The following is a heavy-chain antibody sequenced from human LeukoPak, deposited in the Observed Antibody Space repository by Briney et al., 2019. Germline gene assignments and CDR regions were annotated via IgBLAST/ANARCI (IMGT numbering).Heavy chain of an antibody. Sequence: SETLSLTCTVSGGSISSYYWSWIRQPPGKGLEWIGYIYYSGSTNYNPSLKSRVTISVDTSKNQFSLKLGSVTAADTAVYYCARDRDRGIAVDWGQGTLVTVSS. CDR2: IYYSGST. CDR1: GGSISSYY. D-gene: IGHD6-19*01. J-gene: IGHJ4*02. V-gene: IGHV4-59*01. CDR3: ARDRDRGIAVD.